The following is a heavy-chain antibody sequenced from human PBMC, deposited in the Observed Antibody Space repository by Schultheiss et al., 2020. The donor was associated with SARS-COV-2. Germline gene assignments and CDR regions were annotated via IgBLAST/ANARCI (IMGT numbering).Heavy chain of an antibody. CDR3: AREALGLYYYNSGGYFDY. CDR1: GFTFSTYG. V-gene: IGHV3-74*01. Sequence: GESLKISCAASGFTFSTYGMHWVRQAPGKGLVWVSRVNSDGSTTTYADSVKGRFTMSRDNAKNSLYLQMNSLRAEDTAVYYCAREALGLYYYNSGGYFDYWGQGTLVTVSS. J-gene: IGHJ4*02. CDR2: VNSDGSTT. D-gene: IGHD3-22*01.